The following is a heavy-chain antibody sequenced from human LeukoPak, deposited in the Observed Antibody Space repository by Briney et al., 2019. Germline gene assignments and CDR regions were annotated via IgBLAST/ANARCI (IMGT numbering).Heavy chain of an antibody. V-gene: IGHV4-61*02. CDR2: IYTSGST. CDR3: ARDYYDSSGYYFDY. Sequence: SETLSLTCTVSGGSISSGSYYWSWLRQPAGTGLEWIGRIYTSGSTNYNPSLKSRVTISVDTSKNQFSLKLSSVTAADTAVYYCARDYYDSSGYYFDYWGQGTLVTVSS. CDR1: GGSISSGSYY. D-gene: IGHD3-22*01. J-gene: IGHJ4*02.